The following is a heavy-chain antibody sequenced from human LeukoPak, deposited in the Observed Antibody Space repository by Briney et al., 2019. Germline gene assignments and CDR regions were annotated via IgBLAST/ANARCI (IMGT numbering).Heavy chain of an antibody. J-gene: IGHJ4*02. V-gene: IGHV1-2*02. CDR2: INPNTGDT. Sequence: ASVKVSCKASGYTFTGNYIHWVRQAPGQGLEWMGWINPNTGDTKYAQNFQGRVTMTRDTSISTAYMELSSMRSEDTAVYYCARGRPGRLLHRWGYFDYWGQGTLVTVSS. CDR3: ARGRPGRLLHRWGYFDY. CDR1: GYTFTGNY. D-gene: IGHD3-22*01.